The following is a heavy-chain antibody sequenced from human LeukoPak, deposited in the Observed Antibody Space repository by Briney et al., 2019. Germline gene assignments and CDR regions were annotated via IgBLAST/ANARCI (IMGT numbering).Heavy chain of an antibody. CDR3: ARVGENGFDI. J-gene: IGHJ3*02. V-gene: IGHV3-13*04. Sequence: GGSLTLSCAASGFTLSTYDMHWVRQATGKGLEWVSGIGSVGDTYYAGSVKGRFTISRENGKNSLYLQMNSLRVGDTAVYYCARVGENGFDIWGQGTMVTVSS. D-gene: IGHD3-10*01. CDR1: GFTLSTYD. CDR2: IGSVGDT.